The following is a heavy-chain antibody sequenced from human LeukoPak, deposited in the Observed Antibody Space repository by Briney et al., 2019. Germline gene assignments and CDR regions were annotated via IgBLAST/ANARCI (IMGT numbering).Heavy chain of an antibody. D-gene: IGHD3-10*01. CDR3: ASPGFGEDQ. J-gene: IGHJ4*02. CDR2: IYYSGST. V-gene: IGHV4-61*01. Sequence: PSQTLSLTCTVSGGSVSSGSYYWSWIRQPPGKGLEWIGYIYYSGSTNYNPSLKSRVTISVDTSKNQFSLKLSSVTAADTAVYYCASPGFGEDQWGQGTLVTVSS. CDR1: GGSVSSGSYY.